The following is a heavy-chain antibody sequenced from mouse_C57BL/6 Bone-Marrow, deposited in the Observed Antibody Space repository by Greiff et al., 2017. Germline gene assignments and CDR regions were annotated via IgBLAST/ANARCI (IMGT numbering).Heavy chain of an antibody. J-gene: IGHJ3*01. CDR2: ISSGSSTI. CDR1: GFTFSDSG. CDR3: ARGISWVAY. V-gene: IGHV5-17*01. Sequence: EVKVVESGGGLVKPGGSLKLSCAASGFTFSDSGMHWVRQAPEKGLEWVAYISSGSSTIYYADTVKGRFTISRDTAKNTLFLQMTSLRSEDTAMYYCARGISWVAYWGQGTLVTVSA.